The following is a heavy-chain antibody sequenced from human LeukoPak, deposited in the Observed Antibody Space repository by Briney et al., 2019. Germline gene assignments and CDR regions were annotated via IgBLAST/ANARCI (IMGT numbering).Heavy chain of an antibody. V-gene: IGHV3-23*01. CDR2: ISGSGGST. D-gene: IGHD6-13*01. CDR3: AKTRGSSSEFDY. Sequence: GGSLTLSCAASGFTFSSCAMSWVREAPGKGLEWVSAISGSGGSTYYADSVKGRFTISRDNSKNTLYLQMNSLRAEDTAVYYCAKTRGSSSEFDYWGQGTLVTVSS. J-gene: IGHJ4*02. CDR1: GFTFSSCA.